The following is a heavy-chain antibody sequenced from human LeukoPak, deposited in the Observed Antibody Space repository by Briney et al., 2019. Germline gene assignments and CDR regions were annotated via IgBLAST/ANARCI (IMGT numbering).Heavy chain of an antibody. CDR2: INHNGNVN. D-gene: IGHD3-16*01. V-gene: IGHV3-7*03. J-gene: IGHJ6*02. Sequence: GGSLRLSCAASGFTFCSYWMNWARQAPGKGLEWVASINHNGNVNYYVDSVKGRFTISRDNAKNSLYLQMSNLRAEDTAVYFCARGGGLDVWGQGATVTVSS. CDR1: GFTFCSYW. CDR3: ARGGGLDV.